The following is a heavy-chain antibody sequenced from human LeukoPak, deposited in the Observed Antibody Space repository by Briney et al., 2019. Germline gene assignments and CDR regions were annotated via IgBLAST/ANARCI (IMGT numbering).Heavy chain of an antibody. V-gene: IGHV3-30*02. CDR2: TRYDGSNK. J-gene: IGHJ4*02. D-gene: IGHD3-22*01. CDR1: GFTFSSYG. Sequence: GGSLRLSCAASGFTFSSYGMYWVRQAPGKGLEWVAFTRYDGSNKYYADSVRGRFTISRDNSKNTLYLQMNSLRAEDTAVYYCARGALGYYDSSGSPYPFDYWGQGTLVTVSS. CDR3: ARGALGYYDSSGSPYPFDY.